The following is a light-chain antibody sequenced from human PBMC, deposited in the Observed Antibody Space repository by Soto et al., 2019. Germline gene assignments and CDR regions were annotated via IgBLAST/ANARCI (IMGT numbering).Light chain of an antibody. V-gene: IGKV3-20*01. CDR1: QSVSSSY. J-gene: IGKJ1*01. CDR2: GAS. Sequence: EIVLTQSPGTLSLSPGERATLSCRASQSVSSSYLAWYQQKPGQTPRLLIYGASSRATGIPDRFSGGESGSDFTFTISRLEPEDFAVYFCQHYGASPRTFGQGTKVEIK. CDR3: QHYGASPRT.